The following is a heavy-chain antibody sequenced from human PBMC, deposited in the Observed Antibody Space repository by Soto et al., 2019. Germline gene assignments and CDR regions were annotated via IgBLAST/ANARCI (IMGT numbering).Heavy chain of an antibody. CDR2: IYDSGNT. CDR1: GGSISSGGYY. D-gene: IGHD1-1*01. CDR3: AREPSQQLTDTFDI. Sequence: QVQLQESGPGLVKPSQTLSLTCTVSGGSISSGGYYWNWIHQHPGKGLEWIGFIYDSGNTYYNPSLKSRVTISVDTSKNQFSLKLSSVTAAATAVYYCAREPSQQLTDTFDIWGQGTMVTVSS. J-gene: IGHJ3*02. V-gene: IGHV4-31*03.